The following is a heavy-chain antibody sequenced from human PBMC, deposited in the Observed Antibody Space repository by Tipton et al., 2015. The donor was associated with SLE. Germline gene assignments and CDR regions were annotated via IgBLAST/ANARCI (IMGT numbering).Heavy chain of an antibody. J-gene: IGHJ2*01. D-gene: IGHD3-22*01. CDR3: ARDNDSSGYTLWYFDL. CDR2: INHSGST. V-gene: IGHV4-34*01. CDR1: GGSFSGYY. Sequence: TLSLTCAVYGGSFSGYYWSWIRQPPGKGLEWIGEINHSGSTNYNPSLKSRVTISVDTSKNQFSLKLSSVTAADTAVYYCARDNDSSGYTLWYFDLWGRGTLVTVSS.